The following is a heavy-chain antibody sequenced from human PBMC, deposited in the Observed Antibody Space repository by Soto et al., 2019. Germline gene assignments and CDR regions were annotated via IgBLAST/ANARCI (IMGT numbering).Heavy chain of an antibody. D-gene: IGHD3-9*01. Sequence: SETLSLTCTVSGGSISSGGYYWRWIRQHPGKGLEWIGYIYYSGSTYYNPSLKSRVTISVDTSKNQFSLKLSSVTAADAAVYYCATGERRYFDWPLIDYWGQGTLVTVSS. CDR3: ATGERRYFDWPLIDY. V-gene: IGHV4-31*03. CDR2: IYYSGST. J-gene: IGHJ4*02. CDR1: GGSISSGGYY.